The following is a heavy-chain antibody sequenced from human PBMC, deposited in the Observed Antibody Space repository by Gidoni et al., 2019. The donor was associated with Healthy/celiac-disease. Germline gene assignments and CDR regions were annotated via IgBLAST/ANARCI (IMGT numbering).Heavy chain of an antibody. J-gene: IGHJ5*02. V-gene: IGHV3-23*01. CDR3: AKDQAMVRGVIIANWFDP. Sequence: EVQLLESGGGLVQPGGSLRLSCAASGFTFSSYAMSWVRQAPGKGLEWVSAISGSGGSTYYADSVKGRFTISRDNSKNTLYLQMNSLRAEDTAVYYCAKDQAMVRGVIIANWFDPWGQGTLVTVSS. CDR1: GFTFSSYA. D-gene: IGHD3-10*01. CDR2: ISGSGGST.